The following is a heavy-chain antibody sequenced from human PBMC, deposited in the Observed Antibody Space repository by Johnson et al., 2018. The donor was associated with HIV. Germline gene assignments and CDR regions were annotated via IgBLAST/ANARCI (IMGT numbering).Heavy chain of an antibody. D-gene: IGHD1-1*01. CDR3: AREGNWNPTYGFDV. CDR2: ISFDGGTK. J-gene: IGHJ3*01. V-gene: IGHV3-30*04. CDR1: GFTFGSYA. Sequence: QVQLVESGGGVVQPGRSLRLSCAASGFTFGSYAMHWVRQAPGKGLEWVALISFDGGTKYYADSVKGRFIISRDDSKDTLHLHMNSLRPEDTAVYFCAREGNWNPTYGFDVWGQGTTVTVSS.